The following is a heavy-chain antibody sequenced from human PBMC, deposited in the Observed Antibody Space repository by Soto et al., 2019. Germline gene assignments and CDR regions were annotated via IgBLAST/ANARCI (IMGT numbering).Heavy chain of an antibody. CDR3: ASAYYYGSGSYPYFYYGMDV. V-gene: IGHV4-61*01. J-gene: IGHJ6*02. CDR1: GDSVSSGSYF. CDR2: IYYSGST. D-gene: IGHD3-10*01. Sequence: PSETLSLTCTVSGDSVSSGSYFWSWIRQPPGRGLEWIGYIYYSGSTNYNPSLKSRVTISVDTSKNQFSLKLSSVTAADAAVYYCASAYYYGSGSYPYFYYGMDVWGQGTTVTVSS.